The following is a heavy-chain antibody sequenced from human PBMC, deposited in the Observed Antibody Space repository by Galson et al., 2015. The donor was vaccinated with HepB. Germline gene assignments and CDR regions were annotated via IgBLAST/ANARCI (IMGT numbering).Heavy chain of an antibody. Sequence: SLRLSCAASGFTFDNFAMHWVRQVPGKGLEWVSGLSWNSGSSGYADSVKGRFTISRDNSKNSLYLQMNSLRPEDTAVYYCAKDRWDLLRMGAFDVWGQGSLVTVSS. D-gene: IGHD2-8*01. CDR1: GFTFDNFA. CDR3: AKDRWDLLRMGAFDV. J-gene: IGHJ3*01. V-gene: IGHV3-9*01. CDR2: LSWNSGSS.